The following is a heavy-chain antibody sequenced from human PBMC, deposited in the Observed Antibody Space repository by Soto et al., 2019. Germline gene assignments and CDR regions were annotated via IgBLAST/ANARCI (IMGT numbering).Heavy chain of an antibody. CDR3: VSTRLVATSVWY. D-gene: IGHD5-12*01. Sequence: QLQLQESGPGLVKPSETLSLTCTVSGGSLSTSSYYWGLIRQPPGRGLEWIGSIYYSGRTYYNPSLKRRVTISVDTSKSQFSLKLSSVTAADTAVYYCVSTRLVATSVWYWGQGTLVTVSS. V-gene: IGHV4-39*01. J-gene: IGHJ4*02. CDR1: GGSLSTSSYY. CDR2: IYYSGRT.